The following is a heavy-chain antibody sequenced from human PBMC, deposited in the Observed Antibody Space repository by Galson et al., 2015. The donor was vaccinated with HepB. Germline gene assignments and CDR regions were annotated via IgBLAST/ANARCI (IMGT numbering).Heavy chain of an antibody. CDR3: ATGEQQLVRDYYGMDV. D-gene: IGHD6-13*01. CDR1: GYTLTELS. CDR2: FDPEDGET. Sequence: SVKVSCKVSGYTLTELSMHWVRQAPGKGLEWMGGFDPEDGETIYAQKFQGRVTMTEDTSTGTAYMELSSLRSEDTAVYYCATGEQQLVRDYYGMDVWGQGTTVTVPS. J-gene: IGHJ6*02. V-gene: IGHV1-24*01.